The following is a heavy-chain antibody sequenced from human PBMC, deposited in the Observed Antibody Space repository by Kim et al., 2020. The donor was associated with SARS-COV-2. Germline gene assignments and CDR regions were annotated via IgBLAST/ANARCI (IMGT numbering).Heavy chain of an antibody. CDR1: GGSISSGGYY. Sequence: SETLSLTCTVSGGSISSGGYYWSWIRQHPGKGLEWIGYIYYSGSTYYNPSLKSRVTISVDTSKNQFSLKLSSVTAADTAVYYCARVTIQEYYDSIVGDAFDIWGQGTMVTVSS. V-gene: IGHV4-31*03. J-gene: IGHJ3*02. CDR2: IYYSGST. CDR3: ARVTIQEYYDSIVGDAFDI. D-gene: IGHD3-22*01.